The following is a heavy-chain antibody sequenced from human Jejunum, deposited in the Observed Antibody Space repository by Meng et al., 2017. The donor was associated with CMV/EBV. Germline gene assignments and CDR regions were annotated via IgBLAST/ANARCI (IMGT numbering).Heavy chain of an antibody. V-gene: IGHV1-2*06. CDR2: IIPNTGAA. J-gene: IGHJ4*02. Sequence: ASCYPLNAYNIHWVRPAPGRGLESLGRIIPNTGAATYAQQFQGRVTLTRDTSISTAYMELSSLTSSDTAFYYCARGAYNTAGNGLDDYWGQGTLVTV. CDR3: ARGAYNTAGNGLDDY. D-gene: IGHD5-18*01. CDR1: CYPLNAYN.